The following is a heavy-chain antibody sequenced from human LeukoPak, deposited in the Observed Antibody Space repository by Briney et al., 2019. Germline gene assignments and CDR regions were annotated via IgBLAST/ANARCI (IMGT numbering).Heavy chain of an antibody. CDR3: AREGGVSDAFDV. V-gene: IGHV3-23*01. CDR1: GFTVSSYA. J-gene: IGHJ3*01. D-gene: IGHD2-8*02. Sequence: PGRSLRLSCAASGFTVSSYAMSSARQAPGKGLEWASAISGSGGSTYYADSVKGRFTISRDNSKNTLYLQMNSLRAEDTAVYYCAREGGVSDAFDVWGQGTMVTVSS. CDR2: ISGSGGST.